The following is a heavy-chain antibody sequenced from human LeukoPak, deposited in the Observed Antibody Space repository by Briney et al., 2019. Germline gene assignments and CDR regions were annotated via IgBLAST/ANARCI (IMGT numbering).Heavy chain of an antibody. CDR1: GFSFSNYG. J-gene: IGHJ4*02. CDR2: IWVDGSYK. CDR3: AKPTRGSGSFLIDY. D-gene: IGHD1-26*01. V-gene: IGHV3-33*06. Sequence: PGRSLRLSCAASGFSFSNYGMHWVRQAPGKGLEWVAVIWVDGSYKYYADSVKGRFTISRDNSENTLYLQMNSLRAEDTAVYYCAKPTRGSGSFLIDYWGQGTLVTVSS.